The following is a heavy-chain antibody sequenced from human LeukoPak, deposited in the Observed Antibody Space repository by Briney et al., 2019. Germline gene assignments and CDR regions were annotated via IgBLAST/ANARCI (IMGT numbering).Heavy chain of an antibody. CDR2: IKQDGSEK. CDR3: ARLEHGDYGIDY. J-gene: IGHJ4*02. CDR1: GFTSRSYW. V-gene: IGHV3-7*05. D-gene: IGHD2-21*01. Sequence: GGSLRLSCAASGFTSRSYWMSWVRQAPGKGLEWVANIKQDGSEKYYVDSVKGRLTISRDNAKNSLYLQMNSLRADDTAVYYCARLEHGDYGIDYWGQGTLVTVSS.